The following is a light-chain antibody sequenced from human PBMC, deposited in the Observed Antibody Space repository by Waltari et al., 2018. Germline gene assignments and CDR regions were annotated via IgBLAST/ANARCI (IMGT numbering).Light chain of an antibody. Sequence: DIQMTQSPSTLSASVGDRVPITCRANESVSHWLAWHQQKPWKAPKLLISKTSSLEKEVPSRFGGRGSGTEFTLTSTNLQPDDFATFYCQRYDDYPPTFGGGTKVEIK. CDR2: KTS. V-gene: IGKV1-5*03. J-gene: IGKJ4*01. CDR3: QRYDDYPPT. CDR1: ESVSHW.